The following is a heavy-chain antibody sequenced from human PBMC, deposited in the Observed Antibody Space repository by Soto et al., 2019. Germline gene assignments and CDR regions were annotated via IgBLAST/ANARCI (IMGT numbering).Heavy chain of an antibody. D-gene: IGHD6-6*01. CDR1: GGSISSYY. J-gene: IGHJ6*03. V-gene: IGHV4-59*01. CDR3: ARGLYSSSSNPYYYYYMDV. CDR2: IYYSGST. Sequence: SETLSLTCTVSGGSISSYYWSWIRQPPGKGLEWIGYIYYSGSTNYNPSLKSRVTISVDTSKNQFSLKLSSVTAADTAVYYCARGLYSSSSNPYYYYYMDVWGKGTTVTVSS.